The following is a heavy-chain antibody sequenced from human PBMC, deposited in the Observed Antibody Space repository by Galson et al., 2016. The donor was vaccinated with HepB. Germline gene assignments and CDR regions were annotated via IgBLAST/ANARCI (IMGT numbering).Heavy chain of an antibody. Sequence: SLRLSCAAPGFTFSTYGMSWVRQAPGKGLEWVSGISWNSGSIGYADSVKGRFTISRDNAKNSLYLQMNSLRAGDTALYYCAKDSGAYYYDSSGYRRNAFDIWGQGTMVTVSS. V-gene: IGHV3-9*01. CDR1: GFTFSTYG. CDR2: ISWNSGSI. J-gene: IGHJ3*02. D-gene: IGHD3-22*01. CDR3: AKDSGAYYYDSSGYRRNAFDI.